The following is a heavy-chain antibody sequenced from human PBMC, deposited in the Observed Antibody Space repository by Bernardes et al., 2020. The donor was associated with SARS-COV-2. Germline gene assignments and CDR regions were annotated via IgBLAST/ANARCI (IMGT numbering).Heavy chain of an antibody. V-gene: IGHV3-66*02. CDR2: INSDLTT. CDR3: ARDWNHDNIIDF. D-gene: IGHD1-1*01. J-gene: IGHJ4*02. CDR1: GFSVSTSQ. Sequence: GGSLRLSCAASGFSVSTSQMNWVRPAPGKGLEWVSLINSDLTTYYADSVKGRLTISRDNSQNTLYLQMTSLRPDDTAVYFCARDWNHDNIIDFWGRGTLVTVSS.